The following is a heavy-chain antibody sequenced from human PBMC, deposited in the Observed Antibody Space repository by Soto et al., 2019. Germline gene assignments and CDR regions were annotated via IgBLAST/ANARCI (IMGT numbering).Heavy chain of an antibody. D-gene: IGHD2-15*01. CDR3: AKDLCSGGSCLHEY. CDR2: ISYDGATE. J-gene: IGHJ4*02. Sequence: QVQLVESGGGLVQPGGSLRLSCVGSGFTFKNFALHWVRQAPGKGLEWVTVISYDGATEHSWDSVKGRFTISRDNSKNTVYLDMNSLRPEDTALYYCAKDLCSGGSCLHEYWGQGTPVIVSS. CDR1: GFTFKNFA. V-gene: IGHV3-30*18.